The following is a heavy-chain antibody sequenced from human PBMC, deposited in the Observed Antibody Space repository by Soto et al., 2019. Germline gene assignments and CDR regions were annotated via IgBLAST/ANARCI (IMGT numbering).Heavy chain of an antibody. V-gene: IGHV1-18*04. D-gene: IGHD4-4*01. J-gene: IGHJ5*02. CDR1: GYTFTNYG. Sequence: QVQLVQSGAEVRKPGASVKVSCKASGYTFTNYGISWVRQAPGQVREWMGWISAYNGDTNSAQKVQGRVTMTTDTATSTPYMELRSLISDDTGIYYCARDSLGTETTAWLDPWGQGTLVTVSS. CDR2: ISAYNGDT. CDR3: ARDSLGTETTAWLDP.